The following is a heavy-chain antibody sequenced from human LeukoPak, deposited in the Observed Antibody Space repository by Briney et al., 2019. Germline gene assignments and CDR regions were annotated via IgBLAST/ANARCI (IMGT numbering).Heavy chain of an antibody. Sequence: GASVKVSCKASGFTFTSYYMHWVRQAPGQGLEWMGIINPSGGSTSYAQKFQGRVTMTRDTSTSTVYMELSSLRSEDTAVYYCASAMVRGVIMFDYWGQGTLVTVYS. CDR1: GFTFTSYY. D-gene: IGHD3-10*01. J-gene: IGHJ4*02. V-gene: IGHV1-46*01. CDR3: ASAMVRGVIMFDY. CDR2: INPSGGST.